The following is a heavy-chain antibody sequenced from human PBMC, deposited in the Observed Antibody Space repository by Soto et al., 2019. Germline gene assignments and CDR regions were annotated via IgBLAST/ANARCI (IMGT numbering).Heavy chain of an antibody. V-gene: IGHV4-34*01. D-gene: IGHD6-13*01. CDR3: ARGRQGLSSSWYYYYYGMDV. J-gene: IGHJ6*02. Sequence: KASETLSLTCAVYGGSFSGYYWSWIRQPPGKGLEWIGEINHSGSTNYNPSLKSRVTISVDTSKNQFSLKLSSVTAADTAVYYCARGRQGLSSSWYYYYYGMDVWGQGTTVTVSS. CDR2: INHSGST. CDR1: GGSFSGYY.